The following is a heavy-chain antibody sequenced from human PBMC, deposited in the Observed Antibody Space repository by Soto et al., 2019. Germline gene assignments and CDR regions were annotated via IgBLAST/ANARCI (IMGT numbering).Heavy chain of an antibody. J-gene: IGHJ4*02. V-gene: IGHV3-66*01. CDR1: GFTVSSNY. Sequence: EVQLVESGGGLVQPGGSLRLSCAASGFTVSSNYMSWVRQAPGKGLEWVSVIYSGGSTYYADSVKGRFTISRDNSKNTLYLQMNSLRAEDTAVYYCARGGGGYYRWHFDYWGQGTLVTVSS. CDR2: IYSGGST. CDR3: ARGGGGYYRWHFDY. D-gene: IGHD3-3*01.